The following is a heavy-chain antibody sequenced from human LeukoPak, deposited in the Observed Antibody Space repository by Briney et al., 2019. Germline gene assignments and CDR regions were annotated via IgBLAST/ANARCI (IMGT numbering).Heavy chain of an antibody. V-gene: IGHV4-30-4*01. CDR2: IYYSGST. D-gene: IGHD3-3*01. CDR3: AREGGTIFGVVKGFDP. CDR1: GVSISSGDYY. Sequence: PSQTLSLTCTVSGVSISSGDYYWSWIRQPPGKGLEWIGYIYYSGSTYYNPSLKSRVTISVDTSKNQFSLKLSSVTAADTAVYYCAREGGTIFGVVKGFDPWGQGTLVTVSS. J-gene: IGHJ5*02.